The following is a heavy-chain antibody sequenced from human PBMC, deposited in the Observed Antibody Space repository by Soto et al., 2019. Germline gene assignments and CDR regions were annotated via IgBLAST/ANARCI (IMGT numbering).Heavy chain of an antibody. Sequence: ASVKVSCKASGYTFTGYYMHWVRQAPGQGLEWMGWINPNSGGTNYAQKFQGRVTMTSDTSISTAYMELSRLRSDDTAVYYCARVLEWDNWFDPWGQGTLVTVSS. CDR3: ARVLEWDNWFDP. J-gene: IGHJ5*02. CDR2: INPNSGGT. V-gene: IGHV1-2*02. CDR1: GYTFTGYY. D-gene: IGHD1-26*01.